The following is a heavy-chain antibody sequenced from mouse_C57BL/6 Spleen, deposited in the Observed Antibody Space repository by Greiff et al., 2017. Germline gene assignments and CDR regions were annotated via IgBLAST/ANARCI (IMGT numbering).Heavy chain of an antibody. Sequence: VKLMESGAELARPGASVKLSCKASGYTFTSYGISWVKQRTGQGLEWIGEIYPRSGNTYYNEKFKGKATLTADKSSSTAYMELRSLTSEDSAVYFCARWDYGSRMDYWGQGTSVTVSS. V-gene: IGHV1-81*01. CDR2: IYPRSGNT. J-gene: IGHJ4*01. CDR3: ARWDYGSRMDY. D-gene: IGHD1-1*01. CDR1: GYTFTSYG.